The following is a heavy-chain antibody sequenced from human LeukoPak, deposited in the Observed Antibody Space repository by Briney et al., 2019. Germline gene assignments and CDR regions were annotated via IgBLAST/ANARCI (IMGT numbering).Heavy chain of an antibody. V-gene: IGHV3-11*06. D-gene: IGHD4-17*01. J-gene: IGHJ4*02. Sequence: GGSLRLSCAASGFTFSDYYMSWIRQAPGKGLEWVSSISSSSSYIYYSDSLKGRFTISRDNAKNSLHLQMNSLRVEDTAMYYCARDPPTGLDYWGQGTLVTVSS. CDR3: ARDPPTGLDY. CDR2: ISSSSSYI. CDR1: GFTFSDYY.